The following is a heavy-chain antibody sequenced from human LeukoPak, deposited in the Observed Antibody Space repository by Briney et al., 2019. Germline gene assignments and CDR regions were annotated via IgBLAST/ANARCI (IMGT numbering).Heavy chain of an antibody. CDR3: ARDLIAHAQIYNWNDHYYMDV. CDR2: IYTSGST. V-gene: IGHV4-4*07. J-gene: IGHJ6*03. CDR1: GGSISSYY. D-gene: IGHD1-1*01. Sequence: PSETLSLTCTVSGGSISSYYWSWIRQPAGKGLEWIGRIYTSGSTNYNPSLKSRVTMSVDTSKNQFSLKLSSVTAADTAVYYCARDLIAHAQIYNWNDHYYMDVWGKGTTVTVSS.